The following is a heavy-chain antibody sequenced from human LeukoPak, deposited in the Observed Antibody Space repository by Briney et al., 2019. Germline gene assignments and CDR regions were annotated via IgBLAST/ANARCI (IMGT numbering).Heavy chain of an antibody. CDR2: INPSGGST. CDR1: GYTFTSYY. Sequence: ASVKVSCKASGYTFTSYYIHWVRQAPGQGLEWMGIINPSGGSTSYAQEFQGRVTMTRDTSTRTVYMELSSLRSEDTAVYYCARDLGPLSGYPRPDAFDIWGQGTMVTVSS. V-gene: IGHV1-46*01. J-gene: IGHJ3*02. CDR3: ARDLGPLSGYPRPDAFDI. D-gene: IGHD5-12*01.